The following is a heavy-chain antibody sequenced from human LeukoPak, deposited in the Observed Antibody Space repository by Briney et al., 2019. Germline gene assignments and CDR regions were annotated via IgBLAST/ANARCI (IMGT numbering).Heavy chain of an antibody. D-gene: IGHD3-10*01. CDR1: GFTFSNYA. J-gene: IGHJ3*02. Sequence: GGSLRLSCEVSGFTFSNYAMNWVRQAPGNGLEWVSSVSASAGSAVYGDSVKGRFTISRVNAENTLYLQMNSLRADDTAIYYCAKDQRSGEYDYGWGPFDIWGQGTMVTVSS. CDR2: VSASAGSA. V-gene: IGHV3-23*01. CDR3: AKDQRSGEYDYGWGPFDI.